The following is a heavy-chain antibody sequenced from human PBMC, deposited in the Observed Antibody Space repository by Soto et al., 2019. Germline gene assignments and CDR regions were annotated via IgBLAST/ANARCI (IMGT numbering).Heavy chain of an antibody. J-gene: IGHJ4*02. CDR2: IYYSGST. Sequence: QVPLQESGPGLVKPSETLSLTCTVSGGSISSYYWSWIRQPPVKGLEWIGYIYYSGSTNYNPALKSRVTISVDTSKNQFSLKLSSVTSADTAVYYCARGLWFGEYFDYWGQGTLVTVSS. V-gene: IGHV4-59*01. CDR1: GGSISSYY. D-gene: IGHD3-10*01. CDR3: ARGLWFGEYFDY.